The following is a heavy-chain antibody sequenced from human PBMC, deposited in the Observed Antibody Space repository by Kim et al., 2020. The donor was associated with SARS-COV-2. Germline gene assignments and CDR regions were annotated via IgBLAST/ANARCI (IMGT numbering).Heavy chain of an antibody. CDR3: ARGRHSSSWYLDY. D-gene: IGHD6-13*01. V-gene: IGHV4-59*09. Sequence: NYTPALKSRVTISVDTSKNQCSLKLNAVTAADTAVNYCARGRHSSSWYLDYWGQGTRVTVSS. J-gene: IGHJ4*02.